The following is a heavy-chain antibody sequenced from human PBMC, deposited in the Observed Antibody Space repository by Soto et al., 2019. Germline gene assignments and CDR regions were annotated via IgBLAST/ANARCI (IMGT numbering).Heavy chain of an antibody. Sequence: SETLSLTCTVSGDSIRSYYWSWTRQPPGKGLEWIGHMYHSGSTNYNPSLKSRVTILVDTSKNQFSLNLNSVTAADTAVYYCARHGGGIASWFDNWGQGTLVTVSS. J-gene: IGHJ4*02. CDR1: GDSIRSYY. CDR3: ARHGGGIASWFDN. D-gene: IGHD3-16*02. CDR2: MYHSGST. V-gene: IGHV4-59*08.